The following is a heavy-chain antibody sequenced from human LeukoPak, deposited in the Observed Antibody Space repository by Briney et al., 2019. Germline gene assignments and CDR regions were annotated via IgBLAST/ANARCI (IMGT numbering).Heavy chain of an antibody. CDR3: AGNIKQLLYDP. V-gene: IGHV4-39*01. J-gene: IGHJ5*02. D-gene: IGHD2/OR15-2a*01. Sequence: KPSETLSLTCTVSGGSISSSGFYWGWIRQSPGKGLEWIGSFYYGATTYYNPSLKSRVTISVDTSENQFSLKLSSVTAADTAVYYCAGNIKQLLYDPWGQGALVTVSS. CDR2: FYYGATT. CDR1: GGSISSSGFY.